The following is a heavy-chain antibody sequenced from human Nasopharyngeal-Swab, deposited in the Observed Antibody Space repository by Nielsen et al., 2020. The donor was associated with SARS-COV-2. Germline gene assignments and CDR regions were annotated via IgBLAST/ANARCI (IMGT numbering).Heavy chain of an antibody. CDR1: GFTFSSYW. V-gene: IGHV3-74*01. D-gene: IGHD1-26*01. CDR3: VRGAGGNYYGVDY. Sequence: GESPKISCAASGFTFSSYWMHWVRQAPGKGLLWVSRINSDGRTTSYADSVKGRFTISRDNAKNTLYLQMNSLRAEDTAVYYCVRGAGGNYYGVDYWGQGTLVTVSS. J-gene: IGHJ4*02. CDR2: INSDGRTT.